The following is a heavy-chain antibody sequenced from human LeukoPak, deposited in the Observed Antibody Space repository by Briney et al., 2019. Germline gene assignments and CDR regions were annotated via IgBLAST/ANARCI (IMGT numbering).Heavy chain of an antibody. CDR3: GGSYDSSGPEYYYYYGMDV. Sequence: SETLPLTCTVSGGSISSSSYYWGWIRQPPGKGLEWIGSIYYSGSTYYNPSLKSRVTISVDTSKNQFSLKLSSVTAADTAVYYCGGSYDSSGPEYYYYYGMDVWGQGTTVTVSS. J-gene: IGHJ6*02. CDR2: IYYSGST. CDR1: GGSISSSSYY. D-gene: IGHD3-22*01. V-gene: IGHV4-39*01.